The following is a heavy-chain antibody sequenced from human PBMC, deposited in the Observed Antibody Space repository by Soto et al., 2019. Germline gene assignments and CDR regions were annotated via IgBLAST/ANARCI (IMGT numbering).Heavy chain of an antibody. CDR1: GFTFSSYS. V-gene: IGHV3-21*01. CDR2: ISSSSYI. Sequence: GGSLRLSCAASGFTFSSYSMNWVRQAPGKGLEWVSSISSSSYIYYADSVKGRFTISRDNAKNSLYLQMNSLRAEDTAVYYCARECSSSWYPLNYYYGMDVWGQGTTVTVSS. CDR3: ARECSSSWYPLNYYYGMDV. D-gene: IGHD6-13*01. J-gene: IGHJ6*02.